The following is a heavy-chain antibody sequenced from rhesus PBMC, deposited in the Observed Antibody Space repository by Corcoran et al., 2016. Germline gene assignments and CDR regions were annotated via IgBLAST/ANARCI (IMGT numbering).Heavy chain of an antibody. CDR2: INPYNGHT. J-gene: IGHJ3*01. V-gene: IGHV1S2*01. CDR3: ARGYCSSTYGSLSAFDF. CDR1: GYTFTDSY. Sequence: QVQLVQSGAEVKKPGSSVKVSCKASGYTFTDSYMHWVRQAPRQGLEWMGWINPYNGHTKYAQKFQGRGTKSRDTSTSTAYMERSSLRSEDTAVYYCARGYCSSTYGSLSAFDFWGQGLMVTVSS. D-gene: IGHD2-15*01.